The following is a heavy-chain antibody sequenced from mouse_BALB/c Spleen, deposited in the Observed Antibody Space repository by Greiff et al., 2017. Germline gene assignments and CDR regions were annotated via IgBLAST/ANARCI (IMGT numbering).Heavy chain of an antibody. CDR3: ARGDYRYAWFAY. CDR1: GYTFTSYN. Sequence: QVQLQQPGAELVKPGASVKMSCKASGYTFTSYNMHWVKQTPGQGLEWIGAIYPGNGDTSYNQKFKGKATLTADKSSSTAYMQLSSLTSEDSAVYYCARGDYRYAWFAYWGQGTLVTVSA. J-gene: IGHJ3*01. D-gene: IGHD2-14*01. V-gene: IGHV1-12*01. CDR2: IYPGNGDT.